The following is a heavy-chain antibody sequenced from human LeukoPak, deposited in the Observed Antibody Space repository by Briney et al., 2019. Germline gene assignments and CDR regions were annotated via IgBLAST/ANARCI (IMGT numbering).Heavy chain of an antibody. CDR2: ISYDGSNK. CDR3: ARSQGVRGVLTRRSYFDY. J-gene: IGHJ4*02. Sequence: GGSLRLSCAASGFTFSSYAMHWVRQAPGKGLEWVAVISYDGSNKYYADSVKGRFTISRDNSKNTLYLQMNSLRAEDTAVYYCARSQGVRGVLTRRSYFDYWGQGTLVTVSS. V-gene: IGHV3-30*04. D-gene: IGHD3-10*01. CDR1: GFTFSSYA.